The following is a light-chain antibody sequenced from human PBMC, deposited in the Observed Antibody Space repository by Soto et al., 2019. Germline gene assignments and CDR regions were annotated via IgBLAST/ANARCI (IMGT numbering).Light chain of an antibody. CDR1: QSVLYSSSNKNY. V-gene: IGKV4-1*01. Sequence: DIVMTQSPDSLAVSVGERATINCKSSQSVLYSSSNKNYLAWYQQKPGQPPKLLIYWASTRESGVPDRFSGSGSGTDFTLTISSLQAEDVAVYYCQQYYRPWTFGQGTKVEIK. CDR3: QQYYRPWT. CDR2: WAS. J-gene: IGKJ1*01.